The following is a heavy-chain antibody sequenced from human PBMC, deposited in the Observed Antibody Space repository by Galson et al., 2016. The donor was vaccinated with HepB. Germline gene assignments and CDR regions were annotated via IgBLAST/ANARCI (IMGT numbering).Heavy chain of an antibody. Sequence: SLRLSCAASGFTFRDYGMTWVRQAPGKGLEVVSSISRSGDSTDYADSVKGRFTISRDSSKNTLSLQMNSLTADDTAISYCGQGSTAPAVWGKGTTVTVSS. J-gene: IGHJ6*04. CDR1: GFTFRDYG. CDR2: ISRSGDST. V-gene: IGHV3-23*01. D-gene: IGHD1-26*01. CDR3: GQGSTAPAV.